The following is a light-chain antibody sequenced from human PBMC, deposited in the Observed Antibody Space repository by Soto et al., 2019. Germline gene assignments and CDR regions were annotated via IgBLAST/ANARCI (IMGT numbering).Light chain of an antibody. CDR2: RND. Sequence: QSVLTQPPSASETPGQSVSIPCSGSSSNIGNNHVYWYKQVPGLAPKLLILRNDQRPSGVSDRFSGSKSGTSASLVISGLQSEDEGDYYCAAWDDSLSGRVVFGGGTKLTVL. CDR1: SSNIGNNH. J-gene: IGLJ2*01. V-gene: IGLV1-47*01. CDR3: AAWDDSLSGRVV.